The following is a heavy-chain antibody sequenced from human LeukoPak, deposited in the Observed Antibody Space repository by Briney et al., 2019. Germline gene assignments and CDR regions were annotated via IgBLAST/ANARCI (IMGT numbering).Heavy chain of an antibody. CDR2: IIPIFGTA. D-gene: IGHD4-17*01. CDR3: ARGRVTTVSSYFDS. CDR1: GGTFSSYA. J-gene: IGHJ4*02. Sequence: ASVKVSCKASGGTFSSYAVSWVRQAPGQGLEWMGGIIPIFGTAKYAQKFQDRVTITADKSTSTAYMELSSLRSEDTAFYYCARGRVTTVSSYFDSWGQGTLVTVSS. V-gene: IGHV1-69*06.